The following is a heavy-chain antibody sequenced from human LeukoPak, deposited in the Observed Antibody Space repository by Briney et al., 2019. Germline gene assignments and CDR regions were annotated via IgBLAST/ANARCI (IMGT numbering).Heavy chain of an antibody. V-gene: IGHV4-4*02. Sequence: SETLSLTCAVSGGSISSSNWWSWVRQPPGKGLEWIGEIYHSGSTNYNPSLKSRVTISVDKSKNQFSLKLSSVTAADTAVYYCARVWGASGSYYFDYGGQGTLVTVSS. CDR2: IYHSGST. CDR1: GGSISSSNW. CDR3: ARVWGASGSYYFDY. J-gene: IGHJ4*02. D-gene: IGHD1-26*01.